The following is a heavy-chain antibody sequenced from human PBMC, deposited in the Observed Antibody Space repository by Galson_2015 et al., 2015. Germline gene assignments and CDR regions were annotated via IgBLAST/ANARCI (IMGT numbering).Heavy chain of an antibody. Sequence: SLRLSCAASGFTFSTYDMTWVRRAPGKGLEWVSYISSSGSTIYYADSVKGRFTISRDNAKNSVYLQMNSLRAEDTAVYYCARVRAYTYGIDCDYWGQGTLVTVSS. J-gene: IGHJ4*02. CDR1: GFTFSTYD. CDR2: ISSSGSTI. D-gene: IGHD5-18*01. CDR3: ARVRAYTYGIDCDY. V-gene: IGHV3-48*03.